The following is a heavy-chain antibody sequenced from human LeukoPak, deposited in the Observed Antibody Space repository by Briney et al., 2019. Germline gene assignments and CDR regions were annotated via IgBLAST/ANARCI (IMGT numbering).Heavy chain of an antibody. CDR1: GFTFSGYG. CDR2: IWYDGSNK. V-gene: IGHV3-33*06. CDR3: AKDLHNPVDDY. Sequence: SGGSLRPSCAASGFTFSGYGMHWVRQAPGKGLEWVAVIWYDGSNKYYADSVKGRFTISRDNSKNTLYLQMNSLRAEDTAVYYCAKDLHNPVDDYWGQGTLVTVSS. D-gene: IGHD6-19*01. J-gene: IGHJ4*02.